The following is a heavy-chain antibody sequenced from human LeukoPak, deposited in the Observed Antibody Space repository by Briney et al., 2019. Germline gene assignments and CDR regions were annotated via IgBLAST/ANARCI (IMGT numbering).Heavy chain of an antibody. V-gene: IGHV1-2*02. D-gene: IGHD3-10*01. CDR3: ARDYFGSGSYFNY. J-gene: IGHJ4*02. CDR2: INPNSGGT. CDR1: GYTFTGYY. Sequence: GASVKVSCKASGYTFTGYYMHWVRQAPGQGLEWMGWINPNSGGTNYAQKFQGRVTMTRDTSIGTAYMELSRLRSDDTAVYYCARDYFGSGSYFNYWGQGTLVTVSS.